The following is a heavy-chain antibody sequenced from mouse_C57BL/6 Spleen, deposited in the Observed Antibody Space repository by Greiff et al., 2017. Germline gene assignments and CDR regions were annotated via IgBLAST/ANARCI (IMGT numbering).Heavy chain of an antibody. CDR2: IHPNSGST. V-gene: IGHV1-64*01. Sequence: QVQLQQPGAELVKPGASVKLSCKASGYTFPSYWMHWVKQRPGQGLEWIGMIHPNSGSTNYNEKFKSKATLTVDKSSSTAYMQLSSLTSEDSAVYYCARERYYGSSSWFAYWGQGTLVTVSA. J-gene: IGHJ3*01. CDR1: GYTFPSYW. D-gene: IGHD1-1*01. CDR3: ARERYYGSSSWFAY.